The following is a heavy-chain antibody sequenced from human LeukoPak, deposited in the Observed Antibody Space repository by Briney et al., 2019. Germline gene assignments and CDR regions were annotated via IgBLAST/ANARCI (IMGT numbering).Heavy chain of an antibody. CDR3: ARELYDSSGYYARADY. CDR2: ISSSSSTI. D-gene: IGHD3-22*01. J-gene: IGHJ4*02. V-gene: IGHV3-48*01. Sequence: GVSLRLSCAASGFTFSSDSMNWVRQAPGKGLEWVSYISSSSSTIYYADSVKGRFTISRDNAKNSLYLQMNSLRAEDTAVYYCARELYDSSGYYARADYWGQGTLVTVSS. CDR1: GFTFSSDS.